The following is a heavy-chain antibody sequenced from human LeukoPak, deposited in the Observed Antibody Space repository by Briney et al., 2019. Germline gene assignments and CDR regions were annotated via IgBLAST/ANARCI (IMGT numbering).Heavy chain of an antibody. CDR3: AKSYVKQYYYDSSGYYLDY. J-gene: IGHJ4*02. D-gene: IGHD3-22*01. CDR1: GFTFSSYG. Sequence: GGSLRLSCAASGFTFSSYGMHWVRQAPGKGLEWVAVISYDGSNKYYADSVKGRFTISRDNSENTLYLQMNSLRAEGTAVYYCAKSYVKQYYYDSSGYYLDYWGQGTLVTVPS. CDR2: ISYDGSNK. V-gene: IGHV3-30*18.